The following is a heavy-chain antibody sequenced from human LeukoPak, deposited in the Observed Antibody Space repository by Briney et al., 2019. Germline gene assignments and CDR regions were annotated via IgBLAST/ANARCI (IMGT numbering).Heavy chain of an antibody. CDR2: TSYRGST. J-gene: IGHJ4*02. Sequence: SETLSLTCTVSGGSISSSSYFWGWIRQPPRKGLEWIASTSYRGSTYYNPSLKSRVTISVDTSKNQFSLKLTSVTAADTAVYYCASSANYGGNSGYFDSWAQGTLVTVSS. CDR3: ASSANYGGNSGYFDS. V-gene: IGHV4-39*01. D-gene: IGHD4-23*01. CDR1: GGSISSSSYF.